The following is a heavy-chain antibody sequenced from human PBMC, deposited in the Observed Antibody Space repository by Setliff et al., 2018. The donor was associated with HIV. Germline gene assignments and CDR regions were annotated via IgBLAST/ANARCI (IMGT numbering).Heavy chain of an antibody. CDR3: ARLRQWLAFFDS. J-gene: IGHJ4*02. Sequence: ASVKVSCKAFGYTFSTNAIHWVRQAPGQRLEWMGYINAGDDNTRYSEKFQGRVTITRDTSANTAYMELSSLRSEDTAVYYCARLRQWLAFFDSWGQGTLVTVSS. CDR1: GYTFSTNA. CDR2: INAGDDNT. D-gene: IGHD6-19*01. V-gene: IGHV1-3*01.